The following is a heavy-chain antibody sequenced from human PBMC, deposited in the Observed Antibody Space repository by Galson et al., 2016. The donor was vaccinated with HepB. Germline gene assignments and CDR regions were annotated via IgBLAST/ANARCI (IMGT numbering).Heavy chain of an antibody. D-gene: IGHD1-1*01. V-gene: IGHV4-61*09. Sequence: TLSLTCTVSGGSISSGPFFWSWIRQPAGKRLEWVGQIYSSGSTDYSPSLKSRVTISLDTSKNQFSLKVSSLTAADTAVYYCARGARGTGRGRFDPWGQGTLVTVSS. CDR2: IYSSGST. CDR3: ARGARGTGRGRFDP. CDR1: GGSISSGPFF. J-gene: IGHJ5*02.